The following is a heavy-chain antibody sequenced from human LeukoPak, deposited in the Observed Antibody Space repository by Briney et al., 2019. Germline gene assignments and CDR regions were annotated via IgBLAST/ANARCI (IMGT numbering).Heavy chain of an antibody. CDR3: AKSPFILKLRSGELWLYPMDV. Sequence: GESLRLSCAASGLAFNSYGMSWVRQAPGKGLEWVSAISDSAVNTYYAASVKGRFTVSRDNSNSTLYLQMNSLRAEDTAVYYCAKSPFILKLRSGELWLYPMDVWGQGTTVTVSS. CDR2: ISDSAVNT. D-gene: IGHD3-16*01. V-gene: IGHV3-23*01. J-gene: IGHJ6*02. CDR1: GLAFNSYG.